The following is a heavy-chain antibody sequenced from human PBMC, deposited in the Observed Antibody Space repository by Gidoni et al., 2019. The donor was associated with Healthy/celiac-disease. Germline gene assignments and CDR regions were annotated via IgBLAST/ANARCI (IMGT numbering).Heavy chain of an antibody. CDR2: IIPILGKY. D-gene: IGHD3-22*01. V-gene: IGHV1-69*04. J-gene: IGHJ4*02. Sequence: QVQLVQSGAEVTKPGSSVKVSCQASGGPFSSYSTSWGRQAPGQGLEWMGRIIPILGKYNYAQKIQGRVTITADKSTSTAYMELSSLRAEDTAVYYCAREPTYYYDSSGYYPFDYWGQGTLVTVSS. CDR3: AREPTYYYDSSGYYPFDY. CDR1: GGPFSSYS.